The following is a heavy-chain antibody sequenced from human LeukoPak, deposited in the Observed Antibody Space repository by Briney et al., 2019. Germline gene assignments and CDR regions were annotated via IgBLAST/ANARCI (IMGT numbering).Heavy chain of an antibody. CDR1: GFSVSSFD. D-gene: IGHD3-22*01. V-gene: IGHV3-30*18. Sequence: GGSLRLSCVVSGFSVSSFDMNWFRQAPGKGLEWVAVISYDGSNKYYADSVKGRFTISRDNSKNTLYLQMNSLRAEDTAVYYCAKDLRYDSSGYPTHYYYYYGMDVWGQGTTVTVSS. CDR3: AKDLRYDSSGYPTHYYYYYGMDV. J-gene: IGHJ6*02. CDR2: ISYDGSNK.